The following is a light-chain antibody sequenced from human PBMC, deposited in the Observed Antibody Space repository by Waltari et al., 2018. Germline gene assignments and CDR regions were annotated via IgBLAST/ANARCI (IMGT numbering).Light chain of an antibody. CDR3: SSYAGSSKGV. V-gene: IGLV2-23*02. Sequence: QSALPQPEPVSGSPGQSITISCTGTCSEVRNYKRVSCYQQRPGKAPKLMIYAVSKRPSGVPDRFSGSKSGDMASLTISGLQPEDEAEYFCSSYAGSSKGVFGGGTKVTVL. CDR2: AVS. J-gene: IGLJ2*01. CDR1: CSEVRNYKR.